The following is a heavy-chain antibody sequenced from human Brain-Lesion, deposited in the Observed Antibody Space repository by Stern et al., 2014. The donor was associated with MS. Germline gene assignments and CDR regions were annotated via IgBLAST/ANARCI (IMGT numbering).Heavy chain of an antibody. CDR3: ARRGDSSSSGFDY. CDR2: IGRGDSDT. V-gene: IGHV5-51*01. CDR1: GYRFTSNW. Sequence: EVQLVESGAEVKKPGESLKISCKGYGYRFTSNWIGWVRQIPGKGLEWMGIIGRGDSDTRYSPSFQGQVTISADKSISTAYLQWSSLQASDTAMYYCARRGDSSSSGFDYWGQGTLVIVSS. J-gene: IGHJ4*02. D-gene: IGHD6-6*01.